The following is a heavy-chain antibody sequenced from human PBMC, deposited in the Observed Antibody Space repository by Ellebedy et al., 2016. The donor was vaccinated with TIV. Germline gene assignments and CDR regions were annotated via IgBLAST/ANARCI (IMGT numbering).Heavy chain of an antibody. D-gene: IGHD3-22*01. CDR3: ATSYDSSGYYDDDTFDI. V-gene: IGHV4-59*01. Sequence: MPSETLSLTCTVSGGSISTYYWSWIRQPPGKGLEWIGYIYYSACTKYNPYLKSLVTMSVNTSKKQFSLNLRSVTAADPAVYYCATSYDSSGYYDDDTFDIWGQGTMVTVSS. CDR2: IYYSACT. CDR1: GGSISTYY. J-gene: IGHJ3*02.